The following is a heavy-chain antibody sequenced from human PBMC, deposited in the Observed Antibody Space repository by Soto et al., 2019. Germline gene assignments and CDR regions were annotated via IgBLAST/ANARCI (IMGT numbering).Heavy chain of an antibody. CDR1: GYTFTSYY. Sequence: ASVKVSCKASGYTFTSYYMQWVRQAPGQGLEWMGIINPSGGSTSYAQKFQGRVTMTRDTSTSTVYMELSSLRSEDTAVYYCARAGSSSWSGYYYYGMDVWGQGTTVTVYS. J-gene: IGHJ6*02. CDR2: INPSGGST. CDR3: ARAGSSSWSGYYYYGMDV. D-gene: IGHD6-13*01. V-gene: IGHV1-46*01.